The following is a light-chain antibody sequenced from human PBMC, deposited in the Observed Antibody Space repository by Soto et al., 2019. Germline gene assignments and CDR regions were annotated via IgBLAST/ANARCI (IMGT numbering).Light chain of an antibody. Sequence: DIQITQSPSPLPASVGDRVTIPSRPSQNISDWLAWNQRKPGKVPKLLIYKAPSLESGVPSRSSGSGSGTVFTLTISSLQPDDFATYFCQQCNLYWTFGQGTKVEIK. V-gene: IGKV1-5*03. CDR2: KAP. CDR3: QQCNLYWT. CDR1: QNISDW. J-gene: IGKJ1*01.